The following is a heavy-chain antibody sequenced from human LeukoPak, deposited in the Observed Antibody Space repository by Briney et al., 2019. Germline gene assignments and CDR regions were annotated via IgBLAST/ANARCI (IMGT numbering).Heavy chain of an antibody. D-gene: IGHD3-22*01. CDR3: ARDRLGDYDHSGYYDK. CDR2: ICDSGRTI. CDR1: GFTFSDCY. V-gene: IGHV3-11*01. J-gene: IGHJ4*02. Sequence: AGGSLRLSCAASGFTFSDCYMSWIRQAPGKGLEWVSYICDSGRTIYYADSVKGRFTISRDNAKNSVYLQMNNLRAEDTAVYYCARDRLGDYDHSGYYDKWGQGTLVTVSS.